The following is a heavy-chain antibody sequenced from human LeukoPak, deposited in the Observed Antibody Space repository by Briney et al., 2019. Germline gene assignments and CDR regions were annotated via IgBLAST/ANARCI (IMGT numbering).Heavy chain of an antibody. Sequence: SETLSLTCTVSGGSISSGGYYWSWLRQHPGKGLEWIGYIYYSGSTYYNPSLKSRVTISVDTSKNQFSLKLSSVTAADTAVYYCARDHGDHDAFDIWGQGTMVTVSS. CDR2: IYYSGST. J-gene: IGHJ3*02. V-gene: IGHV4-31*03. CDR3: ARDHGDHDAFDI. D-gene: IGHD3-10*01. CDR1: GGSISSGGYY.